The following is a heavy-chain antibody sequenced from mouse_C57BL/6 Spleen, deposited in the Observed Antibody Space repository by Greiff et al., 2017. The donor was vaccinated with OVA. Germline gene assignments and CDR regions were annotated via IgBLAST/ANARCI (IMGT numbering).Heavy chain of an antibody. V-gene: IGHV2-2*01. Sequence: VMLQESGPGLVQPSQSLSITCTVSGFSLTSYGVHWVRQSPGKGLEWLGVIWSGGSTDYNAAFISRLSISKDNSKSQVFFKMNSLQADDTAIYYCARNVNDYDRAWFAYWGQGTLVTVSA. J-gene: IGHJ3*01. D-gene: IGHD2-4*01. CDR2: IWSGGST. CDR3: ARNVNDYDRAWFAY. CDR1: GFSLTSYG.